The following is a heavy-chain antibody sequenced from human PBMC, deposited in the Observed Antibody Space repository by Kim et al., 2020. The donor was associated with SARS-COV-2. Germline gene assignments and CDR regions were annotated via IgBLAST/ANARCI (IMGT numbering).Heavy chain of an antibody. D-gene: IGHD3-16*01. CDR2: ITKSSNTI. CDR3: VRDRLGGAFDV. CDR1: GFTFSAYD. V-gene: IGHV3-48*02. J-gene: IGHJ3*01. Sequence: GGSLRLSCATSGFTFSAYDMNWVRQAPGKGLEWLSFITKSSNTIYYADSVKGRFTTSRDNVKNSLYLQMNSLRDEDTALYYCVRDRLGGAFDVWGQGTMV.